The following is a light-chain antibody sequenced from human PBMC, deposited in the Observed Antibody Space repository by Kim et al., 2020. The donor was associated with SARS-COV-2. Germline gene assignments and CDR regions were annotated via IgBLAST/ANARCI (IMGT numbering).Light chain of an antibody. CDR2: GAS. J-gene: IGKJ4*01. CDR1: QAISNY. V-gene: IGKV1-17*03. Sequence: DIQMTQSSSAMSASVGDRVTITCRASQAISNYLAWFQWRPGKVPKRLIYGASSLQSGVPSRFSGSGSGTEFTLTISNLQPEDFATYYCLQHNNYPLTFGGGTKVDIK. CDR3: LQHNNYPLT.